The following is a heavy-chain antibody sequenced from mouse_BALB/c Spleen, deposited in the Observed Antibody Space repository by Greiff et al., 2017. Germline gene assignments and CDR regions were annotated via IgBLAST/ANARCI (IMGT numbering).Heavy chain of an antibody. D-gene: IGHD3-3*01. Sequence: EVMLVESGGDLVKPGGSLKLSCAASGFTFSSYGMSWVRQTPDKRLEWVATISSGGSYTYYPDSVKGRFTISRDNAKNTLYLQMSSLKSEDTAMYYCAERGRPYWGQGTLVTVSA. CDR3: AERGRPY. CDR2: ISSGGSYT. V-gene: IGHV5-6*02. J-gene: IGHJ3*01. CDR1: GFTFSSYG.